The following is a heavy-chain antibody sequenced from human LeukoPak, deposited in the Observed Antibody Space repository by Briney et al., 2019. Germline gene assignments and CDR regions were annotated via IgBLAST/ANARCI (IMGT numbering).Heavy chain of an antibody. CDR1: GFTFSSYW. D-gene: IGHD6-13*01. V-gene: IGHV3-7*01. J-gene: IGHJ4*02. CDR3: ARKGDSWYSYFDY. CDR2: IKQDGSEK. Sequence: AGGSLRLFCAASGFTFSSYWMSWVRQAPGKGLEWVANIKQDGSEKYYVDSVKGRFTISRDNAKNSLYLQMNSLRAEDTAVYYCARKGDSWYSYFDYWGQGTLVTVSS.